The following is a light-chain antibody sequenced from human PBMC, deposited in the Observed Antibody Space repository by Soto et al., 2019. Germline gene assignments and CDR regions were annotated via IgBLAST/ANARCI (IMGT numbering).Light chain of an antibody. CDR1: SSDVGAYNY. CDR2: EVS. J-gene: IGLJ2*01. CDR3: SSYTSSNTLV. V-gene: IGLV2-14*01. Sequence: QSALTQPASVSGSPGQSITISCTGTSSDVGAYNYVSWYQQHPGKAPKLMIFEVSDRHSGVSNRCSGSKSGNTASQPISGLQAEDEADYYCSSYTSSNTLVFGGGTKLTVL.